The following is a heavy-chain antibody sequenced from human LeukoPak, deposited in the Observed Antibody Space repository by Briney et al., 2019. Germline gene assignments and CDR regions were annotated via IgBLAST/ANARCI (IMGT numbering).Heavy chain of an antibody. CDR3: ATSASSGSYFGFDY. V-gene: IGHV1-18*01. J-gene: IGHJ4*02. CDR1: GYTFTSYG. Sequence: ASVKVSCKASGYTFTSYGISWVRQAPGQGLEWMGWISAYNGNTNYAQKLQGRVTMTTDTSTSTAYMELRGLRSDDTAVYYCATSASSGSYFGFDYWGQGTLVTVSS. CDR2: ISAYNGNT. D-gene: IGHD1-26*01.